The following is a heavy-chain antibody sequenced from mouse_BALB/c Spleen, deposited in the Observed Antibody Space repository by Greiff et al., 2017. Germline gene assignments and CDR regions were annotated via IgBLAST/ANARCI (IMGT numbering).Heavy chain of an antibody. D-gene: IGHD1-1*01. CDR3: ARPHYGSSYEFAY. CDR2: ISSGGSYT. Sequence: EVMLVESGGGLVKPGGSLKLSCAASGFTFSSYTMSWVRQTPEKRLEWVATISSGGSYTYYPDSVKGRFTISRDNAKNTLYLQMSSLKSEDTAMYYCARPHYGSSYEFAYWGQGTLVTVSA. J-gene: IGHJ3*01. V-gene: IGHV5-6-4*01. CDR1: GFTFSSYT.